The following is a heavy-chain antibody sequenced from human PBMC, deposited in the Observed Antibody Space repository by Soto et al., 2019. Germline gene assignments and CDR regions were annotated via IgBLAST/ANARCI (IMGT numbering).Heavy chain of an antibody. CDR3: ARSHGGPTIVFHF. CDR1: GGSVSGTGDY. D-gene: IGHD3-10*01. J-gene: IGHJ4*02. CDR2: FFYRGNT. Sequence: XGSLSLTCTVCGGSVSGTGDYGGWVRQPPGKGLEWIGSFFYRGNTYYNPSLKSRVVISVDTSKSQFSLRLTSVTASDTAVYYCARSHGGPTIVFHFWRQGTLI. V-gene: IGHV4-39*01.